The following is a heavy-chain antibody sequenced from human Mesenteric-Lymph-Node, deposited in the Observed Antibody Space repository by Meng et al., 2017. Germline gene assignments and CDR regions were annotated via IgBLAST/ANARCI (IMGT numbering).Heavy chain of an antibody. V-gene: IGHV1-2*06. CDR2: INPNSGGT. J-gene: IGHJ2*01. CDR3: ARVGWELLHHWYFDL. Sequence: ASVKVSCKASGYTFTGYYMHWVRQAPGQGLEWMGRINPNSGGTNYAQKFQGRVTMTRDTSISTAYMELSRLSSVTAADTAVYYCARVGWELLHHWYFDLWGRGTLVTVSS. CDR1: GYTFTGYY. D-gene: IGHD1-26*01.